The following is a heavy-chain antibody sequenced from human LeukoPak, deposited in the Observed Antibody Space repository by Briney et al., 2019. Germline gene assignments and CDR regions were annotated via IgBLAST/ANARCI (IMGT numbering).Heavy chain of an antibody. V-gene: IGHV4-39*07. D-gene: IGHD3-9*01. CDR1: GGPIDHMNYY. Sequence: SETLSLTCTVSGGPIDHMNYYWGWIRRAPGKGLEWIGSIYYSGSTYYNPSLKSRVTMLIDTSKNQFSLNLNSVTAADTAVYFCARASGRYFDWLQGPFDYWGQGSLVTVSS. J-gene: IGHJ4*02. CDR2: IYYSGST. CDR3: ARASGRYFDWLQGPFDY.